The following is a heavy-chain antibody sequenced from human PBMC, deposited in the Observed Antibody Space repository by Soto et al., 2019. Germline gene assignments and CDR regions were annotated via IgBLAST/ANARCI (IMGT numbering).Heavy chain of an antibody. CDR2: IIPITGTT. V-gene: IGHV1-69*01. CDR3: AREYSSSSQYLYFDV. CDR1: GGIFSSYA. J-gene: IGHJ2*01. Sequence: QVQLVQSGAEVKKPGSSVKVSCKVSGGIFSSYAIGWVRQAPGQGLEWMAGIIPITGTTNRAQKFQGRVTVTADESTTIVYMELSSLTAEDTAVYYCAREYSSSSQYLYFDVWGRGTLVTVSS. D-gene: IGHD6-6*01.